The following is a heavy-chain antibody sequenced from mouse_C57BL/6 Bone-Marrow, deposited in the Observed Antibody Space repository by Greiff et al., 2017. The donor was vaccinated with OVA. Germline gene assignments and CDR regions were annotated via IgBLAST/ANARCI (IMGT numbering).Heavy chain of an antibody. CDR3: ARSGTAGGFAY. Sequence: QVQLQQPGAELVKPGASVKMSCKASGYTFTSYWMTWVKQRPGQGLEWIGDIYPGSGSTNYNEKVKSKATLTVDTASNTAYMQLSSLTSGDSAVYYCARSGTAGGFAYWGQGTLVTVSA. D-gene: IGHD3-3*01. V-gene: IGHV1-55*01. CDR1: GYTFTSYW. CDR2: IYPGSGST. J-gene: IGHJ3*01.